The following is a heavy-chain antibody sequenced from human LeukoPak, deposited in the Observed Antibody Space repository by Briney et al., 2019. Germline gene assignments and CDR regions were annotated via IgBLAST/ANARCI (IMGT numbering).Heavy chain of an antibody. Sequence: SVEVSRKASGFTFTSSAMQWVRQARGQRLEWIGWIVVGSGNTNYAQRFQERVTITRDMSTSTAYMELCSLRSEDTAVYYCAAVTDFWSGHNWFDPWGQGTLVTVSS. D-gene: IGHD3-3*01. V-gene: IGHV1-58*02. CDR3: AAVTDFWSGHNWFDP. CDR2: IVVGSGNT. CDR1: GFTFTSSA. J-gene: IGHJ5*02.